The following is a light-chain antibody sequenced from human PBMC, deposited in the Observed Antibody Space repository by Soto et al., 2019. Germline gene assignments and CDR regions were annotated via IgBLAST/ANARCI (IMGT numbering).Light chain of an antibody. Sequence: DIQMTQSPSTLPASVGDRVTITSQASQTISSWLAWYQQKPGKAPKLLIYKASTLKSGVPSRFSGSGSGTEFTLTISSLQPDDFATYYCQHYNSYSEAFGQGTKVDIK. J-gene: IGKJ1*01. CDR3: QHYNSYSEA. CDR1: QTISSW. CDR2: KAS. V-gene: IGKV1-5*03.